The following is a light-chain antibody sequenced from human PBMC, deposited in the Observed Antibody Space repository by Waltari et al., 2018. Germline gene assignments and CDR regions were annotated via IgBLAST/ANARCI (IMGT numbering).Light chain of an antibody. J-gene: IGLJ3*02. V-gene: IGLV3-21*04. CDR3: QVWDDVTDSGV. CDR1: TSGGKS. CDR2: YDS. Sequence: YVLTQPPSVSVDPGKTARLTCGGETSGGKSVNWYQQKPGQAPVLVMFYDSDRPSEIPERFSGSNSGNTATLTISWVEAGDEADYHCQVWDDVTDSGVFGGGTKLTVL.